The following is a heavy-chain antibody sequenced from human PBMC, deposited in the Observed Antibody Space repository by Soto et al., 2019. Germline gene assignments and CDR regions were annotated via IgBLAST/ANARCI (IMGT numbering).Heavy chain of an antibody. V-gene: IGHV1-3*01. CDR2: INAGNGNT. CDR1: GLFSTNHN. D-gene: IGHD6-19*01. CDR3: ASDYGSNWRL. Sequence: GSVKVCFKASGLFSTNHNFHWVRQAPGQSLEWMGRINAGNGNTQYSQNFQGRVTFTSDPSASTAFMELTNLRFEDRAMYYCASDYGSNWRLWGQGTLVTVSS. J-gene: IGHJ4*02.